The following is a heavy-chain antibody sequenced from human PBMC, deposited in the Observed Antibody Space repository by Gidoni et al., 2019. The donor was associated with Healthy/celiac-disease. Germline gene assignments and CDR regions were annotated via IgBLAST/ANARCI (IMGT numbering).Heavy chain of an antibody. CDR1: GGSFSGYY. D-gene: IGHD3-3*01. J-gene: IGHJ3*02. Sequence: QVQLQQWGAGLLKPSETLSLTCAVYGGSFSGYYWSWIRQPPGQGLEWIGEINHSGSTNYNPSLKSRVTISVDTSKNQFSLKLSSVTAADTAVYYCARGRAITIFGVVITYDAFDIWGQGTMVTVSS. V-gene: IGHV4-34*01. CDR2: INHSGST. CDR3: ARGRAITIFGVVITYDAFDI.